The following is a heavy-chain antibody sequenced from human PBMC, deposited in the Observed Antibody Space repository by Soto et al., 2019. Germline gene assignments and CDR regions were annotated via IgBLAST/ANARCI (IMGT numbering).Heavy chain of an antibody. D-gene: IGHD4-17*01. V-gene: IGHV1-69*08. J-gene: IGHJ6*02. CDR1: GGTFSSYT. Sequence: QVQLVQSGAEVKKPGSSVKVSCKASGGTFSSYTISWVRQAPGQGLEWMGRIIPILGIANYAQKFQGRVTIPADKSTSTAYMELSSLRSEDTAVYYCARDGHGDYVPYYYYGMDVWGQGTTVTVSS. CDR2: IIPILGIA. CDR3: ARDGHGDYVPYYYYGMDV.